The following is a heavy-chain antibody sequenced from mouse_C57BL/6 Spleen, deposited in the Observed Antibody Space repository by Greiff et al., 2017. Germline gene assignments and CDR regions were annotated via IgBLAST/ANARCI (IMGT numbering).Heavy chain of an antibody. CDR1: GFNIKDSY. CDR2: IDPEDGET. Sequence: EVQLQQSGAELVKPGASVKLSCTASGFNIKDSYMPWVKQRTEQGLEWIGRIDPEDGETKSAPKFQGKAPITADTSSNTAYLQLSSLTSADTAVYYCARSPGTTGYFDVWGTGTTVTVSS. D-gene: IGHD4-1*01. V-gene: IGHV14-2*01. CDR3: ARSPGTTGYFDV. J-gene: IGHJ1*03.